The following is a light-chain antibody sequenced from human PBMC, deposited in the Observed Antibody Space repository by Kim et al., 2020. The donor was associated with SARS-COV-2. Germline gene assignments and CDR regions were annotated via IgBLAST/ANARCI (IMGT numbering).Light chain of an antibody. J-gene: IGLJ3*02. CDR2: EVS. V-gene: IGLV2-8*01. CDR1: SSDVGGYNY. Sequence: QSVTISCTGTSSDVGGYNYVSWYQQHPGKAPKLMIYEVSKRPSGVPDRFSGSKSDNTASLTVSGLQAGDEADYYCCSYSVTNTLVFGGGTQLT. CDR3: CSYSVTNTLV.